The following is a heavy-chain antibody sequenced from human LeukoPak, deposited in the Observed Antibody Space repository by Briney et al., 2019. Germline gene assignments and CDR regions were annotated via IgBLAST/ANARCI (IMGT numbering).Heavy chain of an antibody. D-gene: IGHD2-2*02. CDR3: ARGAYCSSTSCYNDY. J-gene: IGHJ4*02. CDR1: GYTFTSYG. Sequence: GASVKVSCKASGYTFTSYGISWVRQAPGQGLEWMGWISAYNGNTNYAQKLQGRVTTTTDTSTSTAYMELRSLRSDDTAVYYCARGAYCSSTSCYNDYWGQGTLVTVSS. V-gene: IGHV1-18*01. CDR2: ISAYNGNT.